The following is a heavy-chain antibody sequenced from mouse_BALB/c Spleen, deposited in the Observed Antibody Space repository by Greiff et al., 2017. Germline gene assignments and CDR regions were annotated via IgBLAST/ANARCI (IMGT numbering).Heavy chain of an antibody. CDR1: GFNIKDTY. CDR2: IDPANGNT. J-gene: IGHJ3*01. Sequence: EVQLQQSGAELVKPGASVKLSCTASGFNIKDTYMHWVKQRPEQGLEWIGRIDPANGNTKYDPKFQGKATITADTSSNTAYLQLSSLTSEDTAVYYCARSSGYDWFAYWGQGTLVTVSA. CDR3: ARSSGYDWFAY. V-gene: IGHV14-3*02. D-gene: IGHD2-2*01.